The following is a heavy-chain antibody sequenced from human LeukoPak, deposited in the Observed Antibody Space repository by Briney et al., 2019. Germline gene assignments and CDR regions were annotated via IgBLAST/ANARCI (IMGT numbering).Heavy chain of an antibody. Sequence: PSETLSLTCTVSGGSISSGDYYWSWIRQPPGKGLEWIGYIYYIGNTFYNPSLKSRVTISVDTSKNQFSLKLSSVTAADTAVYYCARDGGDGNFDYWGQGTLVTVSS. CDR2: IYYIGNT. CDR3: ARDGGDGNFDY. D-gene: IGHD2-21*01. J-gene: IGHJ4*02. V-gene: IGHV4-30-4*01. CDR1: GGSISSGDYY.